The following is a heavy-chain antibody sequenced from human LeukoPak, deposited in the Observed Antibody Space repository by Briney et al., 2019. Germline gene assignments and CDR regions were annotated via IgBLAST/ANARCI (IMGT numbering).Heavy chain of an antibody. Sequence: GASVKVSCKASGGTFSSYAISWVRQAPGQGLEWMGRIIPILGIANYAQKFQGRVTITADKSTSTAYMELSSLGSEDTAVYYCARDGRENYYDSSGDYWGQGTLVTVSS. CDR3: ARDGRENYYDSSGDY. J-gene: IGHJ4*02. V-gene: IGHV1-69*04. CDR2: IIPILGIA. D-gene: IGHD3-22*01. CDR1: GGTFSSYA.